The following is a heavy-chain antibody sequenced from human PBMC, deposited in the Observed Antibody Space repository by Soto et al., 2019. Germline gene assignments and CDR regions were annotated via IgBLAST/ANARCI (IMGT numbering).Heavy chain of an antibody. CDR1: GFAISRVYY. Sequence: PSETLSLTCSVSGFAISRVYYWSWVRQPPGKGLEWIGSIYPSVSSYHNPSLATRLRLSIDTSKNQFTLNLTSVTAADTALYFCAREKVGTTFFDNWGQGIQVTVSS. J-gene: IGHJ4*02. CDR2: IYPSVSS. D-gene: IGHD1-1*01. V-gene: IGHV4-38-2*02. CDR3: AREKVGTTFFDN.